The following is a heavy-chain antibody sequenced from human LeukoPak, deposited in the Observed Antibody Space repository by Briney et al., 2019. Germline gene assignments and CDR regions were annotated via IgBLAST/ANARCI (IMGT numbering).Heavy chain of an antibody. J-gene: IGHJ6*02. Sequence: GGSLRLSCAASEFTVSSNYMSWVRQAPGKGLEWVSVIYSGGSTYYADSVKGRFTISRDNSKNTLYLQMNSLRAEDTAVYYCARRVRGQSGMDVWGQGTTVTVSS. CDR2: IYSGGST. CDR3: ARRVRGQSGMDV. CDR1: EFTVSSNY. V-gene: IGHV3-66*04. D-gene: IGHD3-10*01.